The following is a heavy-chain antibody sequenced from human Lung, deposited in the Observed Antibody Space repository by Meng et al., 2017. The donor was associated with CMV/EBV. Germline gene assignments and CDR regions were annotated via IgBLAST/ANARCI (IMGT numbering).Heavy chain of an antibody. CDR1: GFTFNTYW. V-gene: IGHV3-7*01. D-gene: IGHD2-2*01. Sequence: GESXKISCVASGFTFNTYWMSWVRQAPGKGLEWVANIKQDGSEKYYVGSVKGRFTISRDNAKNSLYLQMNSLRAEDTAVYYCARDPRVKSYVVVPAASDYXGQGXMVTVS. CDR2: IKQDGSEK. J-gene: IGHJ4*02. CDR3: ARDPRVKSYVVVPAASDY.